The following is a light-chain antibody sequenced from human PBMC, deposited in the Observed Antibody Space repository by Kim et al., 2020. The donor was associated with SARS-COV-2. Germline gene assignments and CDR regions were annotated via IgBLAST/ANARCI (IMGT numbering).Light chain of an antibody. J-gene: IGLJ1*01. Sequence: GRGVPVDWSGSGCKSGRYAVKWYQQLPGTAPNLLIRSNNGRPSGVPDRFAGSKSGTSASLAISGLQSEDEADYSCAAWDDSLNDYVFGIGTKVTVL. V-gene: IGLV1-44*01. CDR1: GCKSGRYA. CDR3: AAWDDSLNDYV. CDR2: SNN.